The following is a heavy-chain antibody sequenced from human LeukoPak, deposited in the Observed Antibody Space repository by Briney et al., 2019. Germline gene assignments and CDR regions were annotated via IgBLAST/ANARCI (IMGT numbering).Heavy chain of an antibody. V-gene: IGHV1-3*01. CDR1: GYTFTNYV. CDR2: INAGNGNT. Sequence: GASVKVSCKASGYTFTNYVVHWVRQAPGQRLEWMGWINAGNGNTKYSQKFQGRITLSRDTSTSTVYMELSSLRSDDTAVYYCARAVNTPIYYFEYWGQGALVTVSS. CDR3: ARAVNTPIYYFEY. D-gene: IGHD1/OR15-1a*01. J-gene: IGHJ4*02.